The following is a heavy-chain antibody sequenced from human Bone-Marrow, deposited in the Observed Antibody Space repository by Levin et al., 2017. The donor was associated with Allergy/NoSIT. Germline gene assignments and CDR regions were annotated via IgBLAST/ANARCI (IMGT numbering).Heavy chain of an antibody. D-gene: IGHD1-14*01. Sequence: LSLTCAASGFTFNNYAMSWVRQAPGKGLEWVALIYSGGDTYYADSVKGRFTISRDSSKNTLYLQMNSLRTEDTAVYHCARNIPVTDLGFWGRGTLVTVSS. V-gene: IGHV3-53*01. CDR3: ARNIPVTDLGF. CDR1: GFTFNNYA. J-gene: IGHJ4*02. CDR2: IYSGGDT.